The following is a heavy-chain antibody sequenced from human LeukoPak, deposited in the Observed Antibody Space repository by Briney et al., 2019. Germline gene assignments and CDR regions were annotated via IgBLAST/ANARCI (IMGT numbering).Heavy chain of an antibody. Sequence: ASVKVSCKASGYTFTGYYMHWVRQAPGQGLEWMGWINPNSGGTNYAQKFQGRVTMTRDTAISTAYMELSRLRSDDTAVYYCARTDTAMGTPQNYWGQGTLVTVSS. D-gene: IGHD5-18*01. J-gene: IGHJ4*02. CDR2: INPNSGGT. CDR1: GYTFTGYY. V-gene: IGHV1-2*02. CDR3: ARTDTAMGTPQNY.